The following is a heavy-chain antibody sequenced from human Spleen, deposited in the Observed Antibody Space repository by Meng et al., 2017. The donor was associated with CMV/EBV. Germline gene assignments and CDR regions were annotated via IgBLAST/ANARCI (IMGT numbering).Heavy chain of an antibody. D-gene: IGHD6-13*01. CDR2: IYHSGNT. J-gene: IGHJ4*02. V-gene: IGHV4-38-2*01. Sequence: ESLKISCAASGFTFSDYYWGWIRQSPGKGLERIGNIYHSGNTYYNPSLESRVTISVDTSKNQFSLKLNSVTAADTAVYFCARAPGAYYFDYWGQGTLVTVSS. CDR1: GFTFSDYY. CDR3: ARAPGAYYFDY.